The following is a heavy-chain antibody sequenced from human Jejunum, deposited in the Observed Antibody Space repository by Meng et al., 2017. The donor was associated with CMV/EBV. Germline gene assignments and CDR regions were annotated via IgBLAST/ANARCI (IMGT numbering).Heavy chain of an antibody. V-gene: IGHV1-8*01. CDR3: ARWVECLES. CDR1: GSTVTSHD. D-gene: IGHD1-26*01. Sequence: KVSCKDSGSTVTSHDINGVRQATGQGLEWMGWMKTNSVKTGYARKCQGRVTMPRDTSINTAYMELSGFTSEDTAVYYCARWVECLESWGQGTLVTVSS. CDR2: MKTNSVKT. J-gene: IGHJ4*02.